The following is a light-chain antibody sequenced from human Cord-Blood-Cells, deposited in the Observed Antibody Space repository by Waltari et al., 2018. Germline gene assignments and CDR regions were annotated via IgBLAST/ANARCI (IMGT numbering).Light chain of an antibody. CDR3: QQYDSHPLT. CDR1: QGIRNN. V-gene: IGKV1-16*02. J-gene: IGKJ4*01. CDR2: AAY. Sequence: DIQMTQSPSSLSASVGDSATLTCRARQGIRNNLAWFQQKPGKAPKSLIYAAYSLQSGVPSNVSGSGVGTDCTHTLSCLQPEDSATLYWQQYDSHPLTFGGGSKVE.